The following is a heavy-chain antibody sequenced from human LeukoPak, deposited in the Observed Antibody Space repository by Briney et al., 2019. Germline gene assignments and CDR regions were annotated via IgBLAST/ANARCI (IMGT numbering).Heavy chain of an antibody. CDR1: GGSISSYY. CDR3: ARAAGGSYPNWFDP. CDR2: IYYSGST. D-gene: IGHD1-26*01. V-gene: IGHV4-59*01. J-gene: IGHJ5*02. Sequence: PSETLSLTCTVPGGSISSYYWSWIRQPPGKGLEWIGYIYYSGSTNYNPSLKSRVTISVDTSKNQFSLKLSSVTAADTAVYYCARAAGGSYPNWFDPWGQGTLVTVSS.